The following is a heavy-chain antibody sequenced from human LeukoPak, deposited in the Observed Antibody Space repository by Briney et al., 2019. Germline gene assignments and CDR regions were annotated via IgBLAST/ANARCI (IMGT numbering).Heavy chain of an antibody. D-gene: IGHD3-3*01. J-gene: IGHJ3*02. CDR2: ISGSGGST. CDR3: AKERSYDFWSGYYTYQGIDAFDI. V-gene: IGHV3-23*01. CDR1: GFTLRSYV. Sequence: QPGGSLRLSCVASGFTLRSYVMNWVRQTPGKGLEWVSAISGSGGSTYYADSVKGRFTISRDNSKNTLYLQMNSLRAEDTAVYYCAKERSYDFWSGYYTYQGIDAFDIWGQGTMVTVSS.